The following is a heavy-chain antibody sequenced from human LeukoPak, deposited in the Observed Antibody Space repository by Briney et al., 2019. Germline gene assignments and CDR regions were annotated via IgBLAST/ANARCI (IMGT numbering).Heavy chain of an antibody. Sequence: SVKVSCKASGGTFSSYAISWVRQAPGQGLEWMGRIIPIFGTANYAQKFQVRVTVTTDESTSTAYMELSSLRSEDTAVYYCARDRGVSGWRHRGFDYWGQGTLVTVSS. CDR3: ARDRGVSGWRHRGFDY. V-gene: IGHV1-69*05. J-gene: IGHJ4*02. CDR2: IIPIFGTA. CDR1: GGTFSSYA. D-gene: IGHD6-19*01.